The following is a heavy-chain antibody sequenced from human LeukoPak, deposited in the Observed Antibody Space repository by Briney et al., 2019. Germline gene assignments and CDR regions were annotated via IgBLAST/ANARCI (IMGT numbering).Heavy chain of an antibody. D-gene: IGHD6-19*01. CDR1: GYTFTSYS. CDR2: INPSGDST. CDR3: ARGATYISGHHDA. J-gene: IGHJ4*02. V-gene: IGHV1-46*01. Sequence: GASVKVSCKASGYTFTSYSMQWVRQAPGQGLEWVGIINPSGDSTSYTQKLQGRLTMTRDTSTNTVYMELSSLRSDDTAVYYCARGATYISGHHDAWGQGTLVTVSS.